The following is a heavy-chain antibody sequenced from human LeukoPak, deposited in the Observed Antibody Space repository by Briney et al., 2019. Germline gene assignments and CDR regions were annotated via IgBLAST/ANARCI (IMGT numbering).Heavy chain of an antibody. CDR2: ISGSGGST. Sequence: GGSLRLSCAASGFTFSSYAMSWVRQAPGKGLEWVSAISGSGGSTYYADSVKGRFTISRDNAKNSLYLQMNSLRAEDMALYYCAKDAYSNYDYYYYMDVWGKGTTVTVSS. J-gene: IGHJ6*03. D-gene: IGHD4-11*01. CDR3: AKDAYSNYDYYYYMDV. V-gene: IGHV3-23*01. CDR1: GFTFSSYA.